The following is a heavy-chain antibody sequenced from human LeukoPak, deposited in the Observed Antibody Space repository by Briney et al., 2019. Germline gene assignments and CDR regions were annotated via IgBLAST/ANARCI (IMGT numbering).Heavy chain of an antibody. D-gene: IGHD3-10*01. CDR2: IYTSGST. CDR1: GGSISSYY. J-gene: IGHJ4*02. CDR3: AATMVRGVHTHFDY. V-gene: IGHV4-4*07. Sequence: PSETLSLTCTVSGGSISSYYWSWIRQPAGKGLEWIGRIYTSGSTNYNPSLKSRVTISVDTSKNQFSLKLSSVTAADTAVYYCAATMVRGVHTHFDYWGQGTLVTVSS.